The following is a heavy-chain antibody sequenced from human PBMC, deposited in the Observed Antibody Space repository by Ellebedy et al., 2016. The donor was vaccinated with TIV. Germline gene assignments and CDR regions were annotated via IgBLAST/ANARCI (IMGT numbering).Heavy chain of an antibody. V-gene: IGHV3-23*01. D-gene: IGHD3-22*01. CDR3: ATEKGSSGYAGWFDP. CDR1: GFTLSSYS. Sequence: GESLKISCAVSGFTLSSYSISWVRQAPGKGLEWVSTITAGDDSSYYTDSVKGRFTISRDNSKSMLFLELDSLRPEDTAVYYCATEKGSSGYAGWFDPWGQGTLVTVSS. J-gene: IGHJ5*02. CDR2: ITAGDDSS.